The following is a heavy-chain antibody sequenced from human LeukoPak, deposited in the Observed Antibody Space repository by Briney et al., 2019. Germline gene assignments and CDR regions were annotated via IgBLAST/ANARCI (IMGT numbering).Heavy chain of an antibody. D-gene: IGHD2-2*01. Sequence: SETLSLTCTVSGGSISSSSYYWGWIRQPPGKGLEWIGSIYYSGSTYYNPSLKSRVTISVDTSKNQFSLKLSSVTAADTAVYYCAREYTGYCSSTSCYRRIDYWGQGTLVTVSS. V-gene: IGHV4-39*07. CDR1: GGSISSSSYY. CDR3: AREYTGYCSSTSCYRRIDY. CDR2: IYYSGST. J-gene: IGHJ4*02.